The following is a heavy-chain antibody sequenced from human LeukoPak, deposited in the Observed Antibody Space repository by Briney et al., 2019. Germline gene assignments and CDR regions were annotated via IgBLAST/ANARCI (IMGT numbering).Heavy chain of an antibody. J-gene: IGHJ2*01. D-gene: IGHD1-26*01. V-gene: IGHV3-53*04. CDR2: IYSGGST. CDR3: ARDQKGAERNAWYFDL. CDR1: GFAVSSNY. Sequence: HTGGSLRLSCAASGFAVSSNYTSWVRQAPGKGLEWVSVIYSGGSTYYADSVKGRFTISRHNSKNTLYLQMNSLRAEDTAVYYCARDQKGAERNAWYFDLWGRGTLVTVSS.